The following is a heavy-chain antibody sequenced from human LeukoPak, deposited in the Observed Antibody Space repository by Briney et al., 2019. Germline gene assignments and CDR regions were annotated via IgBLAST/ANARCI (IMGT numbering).Heavy chain of an antibody. Sequence: ASVKVSCKASGYTFTGYYMHWVRQAPGQGLEWMGITDPIGGSTNYAQKFQGRVTMTRDTSTSTVYKELSSLRSEDSAVYYCARWTTTYLDYWGQGTLVTVSS. V-gene: IGHV1-46*01. CDR3: ARWTTTYLDY. CDR2: TDPIGGST. D-gene: IGHD4-11*01. J-gene: IGHJ4*02. CDR1: GYTFTGYY.